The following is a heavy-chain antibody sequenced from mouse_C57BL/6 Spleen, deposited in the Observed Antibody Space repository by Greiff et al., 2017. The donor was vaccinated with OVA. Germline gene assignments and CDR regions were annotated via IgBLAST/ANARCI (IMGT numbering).Heavy chain of an antibody. CDR2: IDPGGGYT. J-gene: IGHJ2*01. V-gene: IGHV1-69*01. Sequence: VQLQQPGAELVMPGASVKLSCKASGYTFTSYWMPWVKQRPGQGLEWIGEIDPGGGYTNYNQKFKGKSTLTVDKSSSTAYMQLSSLTSEDSAVYYCARSQTGAFDDWGKGTTVTVAS. CDR3: ARSQTGAFDD. D-gene: IGHD4-1*01. CDR1: GYTFTSYW.